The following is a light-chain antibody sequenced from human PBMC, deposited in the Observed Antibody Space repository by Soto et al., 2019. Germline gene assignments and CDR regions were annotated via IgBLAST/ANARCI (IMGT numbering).Light chain of an antibody. CDR1: LNVSSN. Sequence: EIVMTQSPATLSVSPGERATLSCRASLNVSSNLAWYQQKPGQAPRLLIYGASTRATGIPARFSGSGSGTEFTLTISSLQSEDFAVYYCQQYNNWPQTFGQGTKVEIK. CDR2: GAS. CDR3: QQYNNWPQT. J-gene: IGKJ1*01. V-gene: IGKV3-15*01.